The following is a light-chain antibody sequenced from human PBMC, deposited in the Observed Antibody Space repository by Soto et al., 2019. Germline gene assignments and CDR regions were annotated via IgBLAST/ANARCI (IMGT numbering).Light chain of an antibody. CDR3: SSYAGSNTCYV. Sequence: HSVLTSPASGSGYPLQSLPIFCNGTSGDVGSYSPVSWYQQLPGKAPKLMIYEVSKRPSGVPDRFSGSKSGNTASLTVSGLQAEDEADYYCSSYAGSNTCYVFGTGTKVTVL. CDR2: EVS. J-gene: IGLJ1*01. CDR1: SGDVGSYSP. V-gene: IGLV2-8*01.